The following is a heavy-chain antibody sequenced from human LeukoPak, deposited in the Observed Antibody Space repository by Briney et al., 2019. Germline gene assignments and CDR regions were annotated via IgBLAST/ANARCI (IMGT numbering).Heavy chain of an antibody. D-gene: IGHD3-22*01. V-gene: IGHV3-23*01. CDR1: GFTFSSYS. Sequence: QPGGSLRLSCAASGFTFSSYSMNWVRQAPGKGLEWVSAISGSGGSTYYADSVKGRFTISRDNSKNTLYLQMNSLRAEDTAVYYCTYDSSGYPYWGQGTLVTVSS. CDR2: ISGSGGST. J-gene: IGHJ4*02. CDR3: TYDSSGYPY.